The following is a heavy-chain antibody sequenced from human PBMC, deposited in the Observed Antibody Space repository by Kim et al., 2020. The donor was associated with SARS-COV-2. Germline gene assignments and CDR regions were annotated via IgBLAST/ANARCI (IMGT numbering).Heavy chain of an antibody. CDR2: INTNTGNP. D-gene: IGHD4-17*01. J-gene: IGHJ4*02. CDR1: GYTFTIYA. Sequence: ASVKVSCKASGYTFTIYAMNWVRQAPGQGLEWMGWINTNTGNPTYAQGFTGRFVFSLDTSVSTAYLQISSLKAEDTAVYYCARVGFQTTVVTPADYWGQGTLVTVSS. CDR3: ARVGFQTTVVTPADY. V-gene: IGHV7-4-1*02.